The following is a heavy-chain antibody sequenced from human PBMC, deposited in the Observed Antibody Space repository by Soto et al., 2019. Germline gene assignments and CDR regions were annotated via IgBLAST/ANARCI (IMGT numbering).Heavy chain of an antibody. CDR2: IIPIFGTA. Sequence: ASVKVSCKASGGTFSSYAISWVRQAPGQGLEWMGGIIPIFGTANYAQKFQGRVTITADESTSTAYMELSSLRSEDTAVYYCAGAGDIVVVPAALYYYGMDVWGQGTTVTVSS. J-gene: IGHJ6*02. D-gene: IGHD2-2*01. CDR3: AGAGDIVVVPAALYYYGMDV. CDR1: GGTFSSYA. V-gene: IGHV1-69*13.